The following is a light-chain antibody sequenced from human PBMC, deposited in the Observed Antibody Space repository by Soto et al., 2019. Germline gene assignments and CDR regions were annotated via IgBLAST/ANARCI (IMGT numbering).Light chain of an antibody. CDR1: SSDVGRYNL. J-gene: IGLJ2*01. CDR2: EAI. CDR3: CSDGGYSTFVV. V-gene: IGLV2-23*02. Sequence: QSALTQPASVSGSPGQSITLSCTGSSSDVGRYNLVSWYQHHPGKAPKLIIYEAIKRPSGISDRFSGSKSGNTASLTISGLQAEDEGDDYCCSDGGYSTFVVVGGGTKVTVL.